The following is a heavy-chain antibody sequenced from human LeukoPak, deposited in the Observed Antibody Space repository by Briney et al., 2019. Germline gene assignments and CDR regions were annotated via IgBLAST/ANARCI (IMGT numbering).Heavy chain of an antibody. V-gene: IGHV4-34*01. J-gene: IGHJ4*02. D-gene: IGHD3-3*02. CDR1: GGSFTGYY. Sequence: SETLSLTCAVYGGSFTGYYWSWIRQPPGKGLEWIGEIDHSGSTNYNPSLKSRVTISVDTSKNQFSLELSSVAAADTAVYYCASSNHFWSGYYLLDYWGQGTLVTVSS. CDR3: ASSNHFWSGYYLLDY. CDR2: IDHSGST.